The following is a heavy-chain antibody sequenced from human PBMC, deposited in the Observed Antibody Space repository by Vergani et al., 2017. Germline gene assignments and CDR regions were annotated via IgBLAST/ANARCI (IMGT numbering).Heavy chain of an antibody. CDR3: ARASRGYSYGYVQYY. CDR1: GFTFSSYG. V-gene: IGHV3-33*01. D-gene: IGHD5-18*01. CDR2: IRYDGSNK. J-gene: IGHJ4*02. Sequence: QVQLVESGGGVVQPGRSLRLSCAASGFTFSSYGMHWVRQAPGKGLEWVAVIRYDGSNKYYADSVKGRFTISRDNSKNTLYLQMNSLRAEDTAVYYCARASRGYSYGYVQYYWGQGTLVTVSS.